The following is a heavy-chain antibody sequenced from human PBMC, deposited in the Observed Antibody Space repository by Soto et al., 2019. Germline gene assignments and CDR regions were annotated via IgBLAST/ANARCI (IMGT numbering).Heavy chain of an antibody. D-gene: IGHD5-18*01. CDR3: ASDQPGYSYGSAVDY. J-gene: IGHJ4*02. CDR1: GFTFSGYN. V-gene: IGHV3-21*01. Sequence: EVQLVESGGGLVKPGGSLRLSCAASGFTFSGYNMNWVRQAPGKGLEWVSSISSSSSYIYYADSVKGRFTISRDNAKNTQYLQMNRLRAEDTAVDYCASDQPGYSYGSAVDYWGQGTLVTVSS. CDR2: ISSSSSYI.